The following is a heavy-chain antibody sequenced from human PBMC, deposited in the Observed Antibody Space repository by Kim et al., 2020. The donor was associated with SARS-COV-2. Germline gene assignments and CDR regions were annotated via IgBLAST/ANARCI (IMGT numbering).Heavy chain of an antibody. V-gene: IGHV4-39*01. CDR2: IYYSGST. Sequence: SETLSLTCTVSGGSISSSSYYWGWIRQPPGKGLEWIGSIYYSGSTYYNPSLKSRVTISVDTSKNQFSLKLSSVTAADTAVYYCASREGSGWGTFDYWGQGTLVTVSS. CDR3: ASREGSGWGTFDY. D-gene: IGHD6-19*01. J-gene: IGHJ4*02. CDR1: GGSISSSSYY.